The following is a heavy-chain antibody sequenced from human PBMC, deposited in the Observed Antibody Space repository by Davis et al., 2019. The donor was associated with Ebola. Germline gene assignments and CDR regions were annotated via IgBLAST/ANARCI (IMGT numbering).Heavy chain of an antibody. CDR3: ARRVSCSSTSCRSRFDP. CDR2: IYPGDSDT. J-gene: IGHJ5*02. D-gene: IGHD2-2*01. V-gene: IGHV5-51*01. Sequence: GESLKISCTGSGYSFTSYWIGWVRQMPGKGLEWVGIIYPGDSDTRYSPSFQGQVTISADKSISTAYLQWSSLKASDTAMYYCARRVSCSSTSCRSRFDPWGQGTLVTVSS. CDR1: GYSFTSYW.